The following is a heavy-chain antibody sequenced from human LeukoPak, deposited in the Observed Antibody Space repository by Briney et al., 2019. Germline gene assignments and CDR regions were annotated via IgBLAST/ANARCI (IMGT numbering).Heavy chain of an antibody. V-gene: IGHV3-23*01. Sequence: GGSLRLSCAASGFTFTTYAMSWVRQAPGKGLEWVSTIGTGRDTYYADSVKGRFTISRDNSKNTLSLQMNSLRAEDTAKYYCAKNSPGRAIDYWGQGTLVIVSS. CDR2: IGTGRDT. D-gene: IGHD2-15*01. J-gene: IGHJ4*02. CDR3: AKNSPGRAIDY. CDR1: GFTFTTYA.